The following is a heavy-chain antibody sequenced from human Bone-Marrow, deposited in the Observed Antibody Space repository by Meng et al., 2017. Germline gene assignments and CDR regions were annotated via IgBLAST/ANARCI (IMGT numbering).Heavy chain of an antibody. J-gene: IGHJ6*02. V-gene: IGHV3-7*01. CDR2: IRQDGSEK. D-gene: IGHD4-17*01. Sequence: GESLKISCAASRFTFSSYWMGWVRQAPGKGLEWVANIRQDGSEKYYVDSVKGRFTISRDNVKNSLYLQMNSLRAEDTAVYYCARENGDSTTVYGMDVWGQGTTVTVSS. CDR3: ARENGDSTTVYGMDV. CDR1: RFTFSSYW.